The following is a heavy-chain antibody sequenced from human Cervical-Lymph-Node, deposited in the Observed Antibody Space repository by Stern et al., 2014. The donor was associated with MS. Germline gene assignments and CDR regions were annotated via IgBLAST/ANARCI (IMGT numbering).Heavy chain of an antibody. Sequence: VQLVESGGGVVQPGGSLRLSCAASGFSFSRYAMHWVRQGPGKGLERVALIGYDGSNPYYADSVTGRFTISRYNFKNTLYLQMNSLRAKDTAVYYCASAYSSSHYYFDYWGQGTLVTVSS. CDR2: IGYDGSNP. J-gene: IGHJ4*02. CDR1: GFSFSRYA. CDR3: ASAYSSSHYYFDY. V-gene: IGHV3-33*01. D-gene: IGHD6-13*01.